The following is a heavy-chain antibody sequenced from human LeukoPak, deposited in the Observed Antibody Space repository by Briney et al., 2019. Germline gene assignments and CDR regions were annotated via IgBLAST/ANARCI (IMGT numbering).Heavy chain of an antibody. D-gene: IGHD5-12*01. CDR1: GFAFSSYS. CDR2: ITSSSSSI. CDR3: ARDRPNTGYDFDY. J-gene: IGHJ4*02. Sequence: GGSLRLSCAASGFAFSSYSMNWVRHAPGKGLEELSYITSSSSSIFYADSVKGRFTISRDNAKNSLYLQMNSLRDDDTAVYYCARDRPNTGYDFDYWGQGALVTVSS. V-gene: IGHV3-48*02.